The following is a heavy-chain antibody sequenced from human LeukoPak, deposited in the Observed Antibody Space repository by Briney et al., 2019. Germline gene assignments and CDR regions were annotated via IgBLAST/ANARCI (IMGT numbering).Heavy chain of an antibody. V-gene: IGHV1-46*01. CDR1: GYTFTSYY. D-gene: IGHD2-21*02. Sequence: ASVKVSCKASGYTFTSYYMHWVRQAPGQGLEWMGIINPSGGSTSYVQKFQGRVTMTRDTSTSTLYMELSSLRSEDTAVYYCARDRAAYCGGDCYSAGLVYWGQGTLVTVSS. J-gene: IGHJ4*02. CDR2: INPSGGST. CDR3: ARDRAAYCGGDCYSAGLVY.